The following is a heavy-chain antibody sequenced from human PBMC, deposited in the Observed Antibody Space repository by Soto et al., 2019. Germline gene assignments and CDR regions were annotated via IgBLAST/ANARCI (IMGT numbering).Heavy chain of an antibody. CDR2: ISYDGSNK. J-gene: IGHJ4*02. V-gene: IGHV3-30-3*01. D-gene: IGHD3-10*01. Sequence: QVMLVESGGDVVQPGRSLRLSCAASGFIFSRYAIHWVRQAPGKGLAWVAVISYDGSNKYYADSVKGRFTISRDNSKNTLYLQMNSLRAEDTAVYYCARDKYLYTSGSYQDYWGQGTLVTVSS. CDR1: GFIFSRYA. CDR3: ARDKYLYTSGSYQDY.